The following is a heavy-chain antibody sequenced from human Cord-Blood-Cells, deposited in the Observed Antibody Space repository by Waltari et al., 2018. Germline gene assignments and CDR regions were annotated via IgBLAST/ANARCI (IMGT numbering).Heavy chain of an antibody. D-gene: IGHD1-26*01. V-gene: IGHV1-18*01. J-gene: IGHJ4*02. CDR1: GYTFTRYG. CDR2: ISAYNGNT. Sequence: QVQLVQSGAAVTKPGASVKVSCKASGYTFTRYGISWVRPAPGQGLEWMGWISAYNGNTNYTQKLQGRVTMTTDTSTSTAYMELRSLRADDTAVYYCARDRGDIVGATTRFDYWGQGTLVTVSS. CDR3: ARDRGDIVGATTRFDY.